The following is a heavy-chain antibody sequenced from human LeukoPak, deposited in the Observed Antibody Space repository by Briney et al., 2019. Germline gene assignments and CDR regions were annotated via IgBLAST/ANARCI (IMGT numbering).Heavy chain of an antibody. J-gene: IGHJ4*02. CDR1: GFTFSDYY. Sequence: KSGGSLRLSCAASGFTFSDYYMSWIRQAPGKGLEWVSTITASGGTTYYADSVKGRFTISRDNAKNSLYLQMNSLRAEDTAVYYCARDTVMQSYDPYFFDYWGQGTLVTVSS. V-gene: IGHV3-11*04. CDR2: ITASGGTT. CDR3: ARDTVMQSYDPYFFDY. D-gene: IGHD4-17*01.